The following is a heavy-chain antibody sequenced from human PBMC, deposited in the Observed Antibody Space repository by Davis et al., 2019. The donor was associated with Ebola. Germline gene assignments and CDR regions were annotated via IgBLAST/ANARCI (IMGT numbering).Heavy chain of an antibody. J-gene: IGHJ4*02. D-gene: IGHD4-17*01. CDR3: ARDRLRRFDY. Sequence: MPSETLSLTCAVSGDSISSSNWWSWLRQPPGKGLEWIGEINHSGSTNYNPSLKSRVTISVDTSKNQFSLKLSSVTAADTAVYYCARDRLRRFDYWGQGTLVTVSS. CDR2: INHSGST. CDR1: GDSISSSNW. V-gene: IGHV4-4*02.